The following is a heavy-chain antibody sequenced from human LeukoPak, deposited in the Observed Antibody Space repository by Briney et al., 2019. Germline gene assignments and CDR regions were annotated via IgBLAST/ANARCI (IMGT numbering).Heavy chain of an antibody. CDR3: ATDSDILTGYFVQ. Sequence: SVTVSCKASGGTFSSYSIAWVRQAPGQGLEWVGRIIPVLGIPNYAKTFQGRVTITADKSTSTAYMELSSLRFEDTAVYYCATDSDILTGYFVQWGQGTLVTVSS. J-gene: IGHJ4*02. V-gene: IGHV1-69*04. CDR2: IIPVLGIP. CDR1: GGTFSSYS. D-gene: IGHD3-9*01.